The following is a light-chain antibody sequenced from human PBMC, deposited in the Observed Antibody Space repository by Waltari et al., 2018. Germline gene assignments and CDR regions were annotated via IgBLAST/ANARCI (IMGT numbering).Light chain of an antibody. Sequence: DIVMTQSPDSMAVSLGARATINCKSSQSVLYRSNNKNYLAWYQQKPGQPPKLLIYWASTRESGVPDRFSGSGSVTEFTLTISSLQAEDVAVYYCQQYYSTPRTFGQGTKVEIK. V-gene: IGKV4-1*01. CDR1: QSVLYRSNNKNY. J-gene: IGKJ1*01. CDR3: QQYYSTPRT. CDR2: WAS.